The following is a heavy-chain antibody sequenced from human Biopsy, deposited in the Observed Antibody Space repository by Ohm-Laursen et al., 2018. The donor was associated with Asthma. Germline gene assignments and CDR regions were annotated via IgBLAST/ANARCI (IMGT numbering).Heavy chain of an antibody. D-gene: IGHD1-26*01. CDR1: GFSPSTSRGR. CDR3: VHTLVGLKAFDF. Sequence: PQTLPLTCTFSGFSPSTSRGRGGWIRQPPEKALEWLGNIYWDDDKRYSPSLQSRLTITRDTPKDQVVLTMTNMGPVDTGTYYCVHTLVGLKAFDFWGQGTLVTVSS. V-gene: IGHV2-5*02. CDR2: IYWDDDK. J-gene: IGHJ4*02.